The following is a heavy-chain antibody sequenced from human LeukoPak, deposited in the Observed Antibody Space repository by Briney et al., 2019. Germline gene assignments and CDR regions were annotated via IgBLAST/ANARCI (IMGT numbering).Heavy chain of an antibody. CDR3: AKDPNDSSGYNFDY. CDR2: ISGSGGST. V-gene: IGHV3-23*01. Sequence: GGSLRPSCAASGFTFSSYAMSWVRQAPGKGLEWVSAISGSGGSTYYADSVKGRFTISRDNSKNTLYLQMNSLRAEDTAVYYCAKDPNDSSGYNFDYWGQGTLVTVSS. D-gene: IGHD3-22*01. J-gene: IGHJ4*02. CDR1: GFTFSSYA.